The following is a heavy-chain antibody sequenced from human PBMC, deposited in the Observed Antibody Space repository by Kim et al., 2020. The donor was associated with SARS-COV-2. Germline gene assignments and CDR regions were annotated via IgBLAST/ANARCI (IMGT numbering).Heavy chain of an antibody. D-gene: IGHD3-22*01. J-gene: IGHJ4*02. CDR2: ISGSGGGT. CDR1: GFTFSSYA. Sequence: GGSLRLSCAASGFTFSSYAMSWVRQAPGKGLEWVSAISGSGGGTYYADSAKGRFTISRDNSKNTLYLQMNSLRAGDTAVYYCAKTYYYDSSGYSRFDYWGQGTLVTVSS. V-gene: IGHV3-23*01. CDR3: AKTYYYDSSGYSRFDY.